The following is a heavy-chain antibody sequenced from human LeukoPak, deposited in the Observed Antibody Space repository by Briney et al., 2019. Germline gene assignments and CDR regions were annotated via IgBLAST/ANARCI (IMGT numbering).Heavy chain of an antibody. CDR1: GGTFSRYA. D-gene: IGHD2-2*02. J-gene: IGHJ6*02. V-gene: IGHV1-69*13. CDR2: IIPIFGTA. CDR3: ARNEVVVPAATPRYYYYYGMDV. Sequence: SVKVSCQASGGTFSRYAIRWVRQAPGQGLEWMGGIIPIFGTADYAQKFQGRVTITADESTSTAYMELSSLRSEDTAVYYCARNEVVVPAATPRYYYYYGMDVWGQGTTVTVSS.